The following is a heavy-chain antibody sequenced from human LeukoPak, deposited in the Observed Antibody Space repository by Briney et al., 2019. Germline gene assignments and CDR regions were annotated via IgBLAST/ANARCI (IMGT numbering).Heavy chain of an antibody. D-gene: IGHD6-19*01. Sequence: GGSLRLSCAASGFTFSSYAMSWVRQTPGKGLEWVSAISGSGGSTYYADSVKGRFTISRDNSKNTLYLQMNSLRAEDTAVYYCAKDQASGWTWGYWGQGTLVTVSS. CDR3: AKDQASGWTWGY. CDR1: GFTFSSYA. V-gene: IGHV3-23*01. CDR2: ISGSGGST. J-gene: IGHJ4*02.